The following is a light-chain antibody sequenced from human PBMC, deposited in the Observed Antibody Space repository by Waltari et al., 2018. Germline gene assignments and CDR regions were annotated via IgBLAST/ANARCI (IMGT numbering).Light chain of an antibody. CDR2: GNS. CDR1: STTIGAGTD. V-gene: IGLV1-40*01. Sequence: QSVLTLPPSVSGAPGQSVTISCTGRSTTIGAGTDVNWYQQIPGKAPKLLIHGNSNRPAGGPDRIAGSKSGTSASLAITGLQAEDEADYYCQSYDSSLGGSVFGGGTKLTVL. J-gene: IGLJ2*01. CDR3: QSYDSSLGGSV.